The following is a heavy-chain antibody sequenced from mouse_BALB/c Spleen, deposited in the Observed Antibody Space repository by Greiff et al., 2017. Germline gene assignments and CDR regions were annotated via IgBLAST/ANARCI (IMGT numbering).Heavy chain of an antibody. Sequence: VQLQQSGAELAKPGASVKMSCKASGYTFTSYWMHWVKQRPGQGLEWIGYINPSTGYTEYNQKFKDKATLTADKSSSTAYMQLSSLTSEDSAVYYCARSPWIYAMDYWGQGTSVTVSS. J-gene: IGHJ4*01. V-gene: IGHV1-7*01. CDR1: GYTFTSYW. CDR2: INPSTGYT. CDR3: ARSPWIYAMDY.